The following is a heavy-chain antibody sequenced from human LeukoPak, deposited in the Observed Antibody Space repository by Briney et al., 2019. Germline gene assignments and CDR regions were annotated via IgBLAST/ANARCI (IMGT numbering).Heavy chain of an antibody. Sequence: PSEALSLTCTVSGGSISSYYWSWIRQPPGKGLEWIGYIYYSGSTNYNPSLKSRVTISVDTSKNQFSLKLSSVTAADTAVYYCARAGRAYSYGPFDYWGQGTLVTVSS. CDR1: GGSISSYY. J-gene: IGHJ4*02. CDR2: IYYSGST. CDR3: ARAGRAYSYGPFDY. V-gene: IGHV4-59*01. D-gene: IGHD5-18*01.